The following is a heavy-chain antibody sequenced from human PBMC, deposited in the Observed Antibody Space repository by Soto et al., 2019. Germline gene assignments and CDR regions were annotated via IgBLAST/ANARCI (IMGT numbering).Heavy chain of an antibody. CDR1: GFTFSSYS. V-gene: IGHV3-48*02. Sequence: GGSLRLSCAASGFTFSSYSMNWVRQAPGKGLEWISYISTTSSSIYYADSVKGRFTISRDNVKNSLFLQMNSLRDEDTAVYYCARKGVAFDYWGQGALVTVSS. CDR2: ISTTSSSI. D-gene: IGHD3-3*01. J-gene: IGHJ4*02. CDR3: ARKGVAFDY.